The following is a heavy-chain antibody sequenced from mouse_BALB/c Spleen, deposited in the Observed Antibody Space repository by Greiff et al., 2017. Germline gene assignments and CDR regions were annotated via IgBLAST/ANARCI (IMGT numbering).Heavy chain of an antibody. CDR2: ISSGSSTI. J-gene: IGHJ2*01. CDR1: GFTFSSFG. CDR3: ARSGYYDYDPDY. V-gene: IGHV5-17*02. D-gene: IGHD2-4*01. Sequence: EVHLVESGGGLVQPGGSRKLSCAASGFTFSSFGMHWVRQAPEKGLEWVAYISSGSSTIYYADTVKGRFTISRDNPKNTLFLQMTSLRSEDTAMYYCARSGYYDYDPDYWGQGTTLTVSS.